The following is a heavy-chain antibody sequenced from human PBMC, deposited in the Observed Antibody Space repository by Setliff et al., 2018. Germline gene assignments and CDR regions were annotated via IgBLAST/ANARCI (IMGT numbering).Heavy chain of an antibody. V-gene: IGHV3-30*02. CDR1: GFTSNMYG. J-gene: IGHJ4*02. CDR2: VRHDGSNE. CDR3: ASFYCSGGRCYSGPLGY. Sequence: PGGSLRLSCAASGFTSNMYGVHWVRQAPGRGLEWVAYVRHDGSNENYADSVNGRFTVSRDNSRNTLYLQMGSLRAEDMAVYYCASFYCSGGRCYSGPLGYWGQGTLVTVSS. D-gene: IGHD2-15*01.